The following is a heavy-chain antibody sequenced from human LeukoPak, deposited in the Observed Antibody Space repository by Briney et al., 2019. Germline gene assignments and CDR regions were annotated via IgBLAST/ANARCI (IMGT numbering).Heavy chain of an antibody. J-gene: IGHJ6*02. CDR2: IWYDGGNK. CDR1: GFTFSVYT. Sequence: SGGSLRLSCAASGFTFSVYTMNWVRQAPGKGLEWVAVIWYDGGNKFYADSVKGRFTISRDNSKNTLYLQMNSLRAEDTAVYYCARQGDPEAPRYGSGSYYSHSYAVDVWGQGTTVTVSS. D-gene: IGHD3-10*01. V-gene: IGHV3-33*08. CDR3: ARQGDPEAPRYGSGSYYSHSYAVDV.